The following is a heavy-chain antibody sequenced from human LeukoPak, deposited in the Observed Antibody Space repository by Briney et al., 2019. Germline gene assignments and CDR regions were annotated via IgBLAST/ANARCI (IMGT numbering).Heavy chain of an antibody. V-gene: IGHV3-23*01. Sequence: PGGSLRISSSASGFASSTQTTYSIRQAPGKGLEWVSAISDSGDRTYYVDSVKGRFTISRDNSKNILYLQMNSLRADDTAVYYGPKDAPLSSVWYFFDHWGQGTLVTVSS. CDR2: ISDSGDRT. D-gene: IGHD6-19*01. CDR1: GFASSTQT. J-gene: IGHJ5*02. CDR3: PKDAPLSSVWYFFDH.